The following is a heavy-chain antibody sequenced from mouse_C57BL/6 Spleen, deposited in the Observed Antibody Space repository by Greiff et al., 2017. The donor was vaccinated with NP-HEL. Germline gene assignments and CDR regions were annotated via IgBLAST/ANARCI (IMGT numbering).Heavy chain of an antibody. CDR1: GYTFTSYT. V-gene: IGHV1-4*01. CDR2: INPSSGYT. Sequence: QVQLQQSGAELARPGASVKMSCKASGYTFTSYTMHWVKQRPGQGLEWIGYINPSSGYTKYNQKFKDKATLTADKSSSSAYMQLSSLTSEDSAVYYCARSGDYDWYFDVWGTGTTVTVSS. J-gene: IGHJ1*03. CDR3: ARSGDYDWYFDV. D-gene: IGHD2-4*01.